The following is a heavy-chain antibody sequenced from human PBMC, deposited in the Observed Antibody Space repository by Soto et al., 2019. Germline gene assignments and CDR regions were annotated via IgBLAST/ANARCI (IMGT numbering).Heavy chain of an antibody. D-gene: IGHD6-13*01. CDR3: ARDRYSSSWYWPRVYYYYGMDV. CDR2: IIPIFGTA. Sequence: SVKVSCKASGGTFSSYAISWVRQAPGQGLEWMGGIIPIFGTANYAQKFQGRVTITADESTSTAYMELSSLRSEDTAVYYCARDRYSSSWYWPRVYYYYGMDVWGQGTTVTVSS. V-gene: IGHV1-69*13. CDR1: GGTFSSYA. J-gene: IGHJ6*02.